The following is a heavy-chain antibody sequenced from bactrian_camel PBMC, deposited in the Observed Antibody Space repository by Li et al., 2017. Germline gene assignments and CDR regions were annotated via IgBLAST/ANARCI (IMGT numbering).Heavy chain of an antibody. CDR3: LRGSGYAGNWRTQYLD. Sequence: HVQLVESGGGSVQAGGSLRISCVASAPTHRRTCVAWFRRLPGQEREGVAAIAGDGRTNYADSVKGRFTISRDNAENTISLQMNSLQPEDTAVYYCLRGSGYAGNWRTQYLDWGQGTQVTVS. V-gene: IGHV3S53*01. J-gene: IGHJ4*01. CDR2: IAGDGRT. CDR1: APTHRRTC. D-gene: IGHD8*01.